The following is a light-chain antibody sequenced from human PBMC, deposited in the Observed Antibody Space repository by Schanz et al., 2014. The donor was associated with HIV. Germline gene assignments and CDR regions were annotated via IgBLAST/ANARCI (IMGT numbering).Light chain of an antibody. V-gene: IGLV2-8*01. J-gene: IGLJ2*01. CDR3: CSYVHFTRTVV. CDR2: EVN. CDR1: SSDVGGYNY. Sequence: QSALTQPPSASGSPGQSVTISCTGTSSDVGGYNYVSWYQQHPGKAPKLIIYEVNKRPSGVPDRFSGSKSGNTASLSIAGLQAEDEADYFCCSYVHFTRTVVFGGGTKLTVL.